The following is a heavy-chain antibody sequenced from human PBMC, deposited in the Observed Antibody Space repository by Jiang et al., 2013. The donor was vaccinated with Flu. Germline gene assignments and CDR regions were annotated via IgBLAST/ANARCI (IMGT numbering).Heavy chain of an antibody. J-gene: IGHJ5*02. CDR2: IYHSGST. CDR3: ARDLLELDSEWFDP. Sequence: GPGLVKPSGTLSLTCAVSGGSISSSNWWSWVRQPPGKGLEWIGEIYHSGSTNYNPSLKSRVTISADKSKNQFSLKLSSVTAADTAVYYCARDLLELDSEWFDPGAREPWSPSPQ. D-gene: IGHD1-26*01. V-gene: IGHV4-4*02. CDR1: GGSISSSNW.